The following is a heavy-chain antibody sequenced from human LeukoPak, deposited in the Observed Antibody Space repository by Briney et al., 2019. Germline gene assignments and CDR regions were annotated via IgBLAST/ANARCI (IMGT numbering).Heavy chain of an antibody. J-gene: IGHJ4*02. CDR2: IIPIFGTA. CDR1: GYTFTSYA. Sequence: SVKVSCKASGYTFTSYAMHWVRQAPGQGLEWMGGIIPIFGTANYAQKFQGRVTITADESTSTAYMELSSLRSEDTAVYYCAIADPSLDYWGQGTLVTVSS. V-gene: IGHV1-69*13. CDR3: AIADPSLDY.